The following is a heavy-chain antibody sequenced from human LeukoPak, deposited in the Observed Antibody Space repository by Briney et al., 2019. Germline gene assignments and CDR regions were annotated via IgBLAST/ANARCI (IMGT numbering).Heavy chain of an antibody. CDR3: AGISYSGTWPVGY. D-gene: IGHD6-25*01. CDR2: ISGGGDTT. J-gene: IGHJ4*02. CDR1: GFTFSSYA. V-gene: IGHV3-23*01. Sequence: PGGSLRLSCAASGFTFSSYAMSWVRQAPGKGLEWVSGISGGGDTTYTADPVKGRFTISRDNSKNTLDLQMNSLRAEDTAVDYCAGISYSGTWPVGYWGQGTLVTVSS.